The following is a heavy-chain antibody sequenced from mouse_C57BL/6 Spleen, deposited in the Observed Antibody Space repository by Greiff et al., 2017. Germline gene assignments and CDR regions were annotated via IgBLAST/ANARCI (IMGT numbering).Heavy chain of an antibody. CDR3: ARQYGNCGRFDY. V-gene: IGHV1-26*01. Sequence: VQLQQSGPELVKPGASVKISCKSSEYTFTDYYMNWVRQSHGKSLEWVGAINPNPGGTSYTQKFKRQATMTIDNSSSTAYLELRSLTSEDSAVYYCARQYGNCGRFDYWGQGTTLTVSS. D-gene: IGHD2-10*02. J-gene: IGHJ2*01. CDR1: EYTFTDYY. CDR2: INPNPGGT.